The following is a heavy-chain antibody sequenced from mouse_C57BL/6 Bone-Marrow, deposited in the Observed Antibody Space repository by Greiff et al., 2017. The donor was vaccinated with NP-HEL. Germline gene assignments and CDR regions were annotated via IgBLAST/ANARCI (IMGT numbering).Heavy chain of an antibody. CDR3: ARFYDGYWGAMDY. D-gene: IGHD2-3*01. Sequence: VHVKQSGAELVRPGSSVKMSCKTSGYTFTSYGINWVKQRPGQGLEWIGYIYIGNGYTEYNEKFKGKATLTSDTSSSTAYMQLSSLTSEDSAIYFCARFYDGYWGAMDYWGQGTSVTVSS. CDR1: GYTFTSYG. V-gene: IGHV1-58*01. J-gene: IGHJ4*01. CDR2: IYIGNGYT.